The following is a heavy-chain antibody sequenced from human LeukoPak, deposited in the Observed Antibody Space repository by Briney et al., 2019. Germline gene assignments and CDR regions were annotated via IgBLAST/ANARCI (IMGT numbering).Heavy chain of an antibody. D-gene: IGHD5-18*01. CDR1: GFTFGRHW. V-gene: IGHV3-7*01. CDR2: IKQDGSEK. J-gene: IGHJ6*02. CDR3: AREPSDTPSYGMDV. Sequence: ARSLSLSCAASGFTFGRHWMNWVRRAQEKGLEWVANIKQDGSEKYYVDSVKGRFTISRDNAKNSLYLQMNSLRVEDTAVYYCAREPSDTPSYGMDVWGQGTTVTVSS.